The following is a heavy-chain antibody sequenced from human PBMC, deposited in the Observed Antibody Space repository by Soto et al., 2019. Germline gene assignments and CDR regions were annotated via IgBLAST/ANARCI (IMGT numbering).Heavy chain of an antibody. CDR2: IYYTGST. D-gene: IGHD4-17*01. V-gene: IGHV4-59*11. J-gene: IGHJ3*02. CDR3: ARFTVTTTIAAFDI. CDR1: GGSISSHY. Sequence: QVQLQESGPGMVKSSETLSLTCTVSGGSISSHYWSWIRQPPGRGLEWIAYIYYTGSTNYNPSLKSRVSISVATSKNHFSLKLSSVTAADTAVYYCARFTVTTTIAAFDIWGQGTMVTVSS.